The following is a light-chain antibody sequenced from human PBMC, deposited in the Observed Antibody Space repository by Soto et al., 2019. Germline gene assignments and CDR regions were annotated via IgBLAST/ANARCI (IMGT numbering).Light chain of an antibody. CDR1: QHVSSN. J-gene: IGKJ2*01. V-gene: IGKV3-15*01. CDR3: QQYNNWPYT. Sequence: EIMMTQSPATLSVSPGGSATLSCRASQHVSSNFAWYRQKPGQAPTLLIYRASTRATGIPARFSGSGSGTEFSLTISSLQSEDFAVYYCQQYNNWPYTFGQGTKLKIK. CDR2: RAS.